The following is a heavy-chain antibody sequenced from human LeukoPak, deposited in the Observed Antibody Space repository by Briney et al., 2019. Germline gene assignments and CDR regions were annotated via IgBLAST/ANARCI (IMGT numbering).Heavy chain of an antibody. Sequence: SETLSLTCTVSGGSISSYYWSWIRQPPGKGLEWIGYIYYSGSTNYNPSRKSRVTISVDTSKNQFSLKLSSVTAADTAVYYCARGRYSSSWYVIYYYYYMDVWGKGTTVTVSS. CDR2: IYYSGST. V-gene: IGHV4-59*01. D-gene: IGHD6-13*01. J-gene: IGHJ6*03. CDR1: GGSISSYY. CDR3: ARGRYSSSWYVIYYYYYMDV.